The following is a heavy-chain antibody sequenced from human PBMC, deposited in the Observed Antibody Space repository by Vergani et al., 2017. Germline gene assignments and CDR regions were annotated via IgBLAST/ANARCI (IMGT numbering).Heavy chain of an antibody. CDR1: GGSISSYY. Sequence: QVQLQESGPGLVKPSETLSPTCTVSGGSISSYYWSWIRQPPGKGLEWIGYIYYSGSTNYNPSLKSRVTISVDTSKNQFSLKLSSVTAADTAVYYCARDPFGDNWFDPWGQGTLVTVSS. V-gene: IGHV4-59*01. D-gene: IGHD3-16*01. CDR2: IYYSGST. CDR3: ARDPFGDNWFDP. J-gene: IGHJ5*02.